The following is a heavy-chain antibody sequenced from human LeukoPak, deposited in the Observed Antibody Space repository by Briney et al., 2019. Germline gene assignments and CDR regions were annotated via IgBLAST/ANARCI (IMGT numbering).Heavy chain of an antibody. J-gene: IGHJ3*02. CDR2: IYYSGST. V-gene: IGHV4-59*11. D-gene: IGHD5-24*01. CDR3: ARGPRDGYNYRAFDI. CDR1: GGSISSHY. Sequence: SETLSLTCTVSGGSISSHYWSWIRQPPGKGLEWIGYIYYSGSTNYNPSLKSRVTILIDTSKNQFSLKLSSVTAADTAVYYCARGPRDGYNYRAFDIWGQGTMVTVSS.